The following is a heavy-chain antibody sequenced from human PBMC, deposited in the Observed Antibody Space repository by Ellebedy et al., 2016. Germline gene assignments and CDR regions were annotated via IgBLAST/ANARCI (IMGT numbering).Heavy chain of an antibody. CDR3: ARGKEREIMTDYFDY. V-gene: IGHV4-61*03. CDR1: GGSLINGGAY. D-gene: IGHD5-24*01. Sequence: GSLRLXCTVSGGSLINGGAYWTWIRQPPGRGLEWIGYVYHTGSTKLNPSLKSRVTMSVDTSKNHFSLKLNSVNAADTAVYYCARGKEREIMTDYFDYWGQGALVTVSP. J-gene: IGHJ4*02. CDR2: VYHTGST.